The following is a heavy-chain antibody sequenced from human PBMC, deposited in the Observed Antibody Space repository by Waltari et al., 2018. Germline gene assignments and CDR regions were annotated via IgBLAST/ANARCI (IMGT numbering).Heavy chain of an antibody. CDR2: INPNSGGT. V-gene: IGHV1-2*06. CDR3: ARGKGGSGWYNWFDP. D-gene: IGHD6-19*01. J-gene: IGHJ5*02. Sequence: QVQLVQSGAEVKKPGASVKVSCKASGYTFTGYYMHWVRQAPGQGLEWMGRINPNSGGTNYAQKFQGRGTMTRDTSISTAYMELSRLRSDDTAVYYCARGKGGSGWYNWFDPWGQGTLVTVSS. CDR1: GYTFTGYY.